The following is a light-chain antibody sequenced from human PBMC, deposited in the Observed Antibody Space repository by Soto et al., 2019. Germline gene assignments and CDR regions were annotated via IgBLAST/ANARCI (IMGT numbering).Light chain of an antibody. CDR3: AAWDDSLNAWV. CDR1: SSDIGSNT. CDR2: GNN. Sequence: QSVLTQPPSASGTPGQRVTISCSGSSSDIGSNTVNWYQHLPGTAPKLLVHGNNQRPSGAPDRFSGSKSGTSASLAISGLQSEDEADYYCAAWDDSLNAWVFGGGTQLTVL. J-gene: IGLJ3*02. V-gene: IGLV1-44*01.